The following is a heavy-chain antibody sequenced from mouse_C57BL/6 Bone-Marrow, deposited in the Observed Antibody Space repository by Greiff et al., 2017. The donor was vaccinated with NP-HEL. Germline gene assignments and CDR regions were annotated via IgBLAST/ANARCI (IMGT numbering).Heavy chain of an antibody. CDR2: ISYSGST. D-gene: IGHD1-1*01. Sequence: EVQLQESGPGMVKPSQSFSLTCTVTGYSITSGYDWHWIRHFPGNKLEWMGYISYSGSTNYNPSLKSRISITHDTSKNHFFLKLNSVTTEDTATYYCARGELRSFAYWGQGTLVTVSA. J-gene: IGHJ3*01. V-gene: IGHV3-1*01. CDR1: GYSITSGYD. CDR3: ARGELRSFAY.